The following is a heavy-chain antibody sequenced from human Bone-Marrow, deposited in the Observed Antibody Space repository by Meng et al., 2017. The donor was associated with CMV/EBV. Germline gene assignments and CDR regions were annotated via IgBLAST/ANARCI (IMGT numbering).Heavy chain of an antibody. CDR2: ISWNSNSI. CDR1: GFRFDDYA. Sequence: SLKISCAAAGFRFDDYAMHWVRQAPGKGLEWVSGISWNSNSIGYADSVKGRFTISRDNAKNTLYLQMNNLRVEDTAVYYCARNFAGGLDVWGQGTTVTVSS. J-gene: IGHJ6*02. CDR3: ARNFAGGLDV. D-gene: IGHD2/OR15-2a*01. V-gene: IGHV3-9*01.